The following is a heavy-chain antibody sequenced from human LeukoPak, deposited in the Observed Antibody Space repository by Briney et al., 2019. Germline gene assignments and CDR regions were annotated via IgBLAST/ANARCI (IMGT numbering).Heavy chain of an antibody. V-gene: IGHV1-46*01. CDR3: ARDGESGHSYGYYLDY. CDR1: GYTFTSYY. D-gene: IGHD5-18*01. Sequence: ASVKVSCKASGYTFTSYYLHWVRQAPGQGLEWMGIINPSGASATSAQKFQGRVTMTRDTSTSTVYMELNSLRSEDTAVYYCARDGESGHSYGYYLDYWGQGTPVTVSS. CDR2: INPSGASA. J-gene: IGHJ4*02.